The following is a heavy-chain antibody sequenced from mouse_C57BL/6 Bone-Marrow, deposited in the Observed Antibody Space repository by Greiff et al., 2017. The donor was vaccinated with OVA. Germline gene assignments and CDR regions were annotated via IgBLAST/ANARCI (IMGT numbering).Heavy chain of an antibody. V-gene: IGHV14-4*01. J-gene: IGHJ3*01. Sequence: DVQLVESGAELVRPGASVKLSCTASGFNIKDDYMHWVKQRPEQGLEWIGWIDPENGDTEYASKFQGKATITADTSSNTAYLQLSSLTSEDTAVYYCTTFDYDVWFAYWGQGTLVTVSA. CDR1: GFNIKDDY. D-gene: IGHD2-4*01. CDR2: IDPENGDT. CDR3: TTFDYDVWFAY.